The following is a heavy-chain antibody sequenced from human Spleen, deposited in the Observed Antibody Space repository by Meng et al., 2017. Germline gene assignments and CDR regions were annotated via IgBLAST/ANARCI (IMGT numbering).Heavy chain of an antibody. D-gene: IGHD6-13*01. J-gene: IGHJ4*02. CDR3: ARDEDISAAGKLFSDY. V-gene: IGHV1-2*06. CDR2: INPKSGDT. CDR1: GYTFPDYW. Sequence: QGQPGQSGAEVKKPGASVKVSCKASGYTFPDYWLHWVRRAPGQGLEWMGRINPKSGDTHYAQRFQGRVTMTGDTSISTAYMELSGLRSDDTAMYYCARDEDISAAGKLFSDYWGQGTLVTVSS.